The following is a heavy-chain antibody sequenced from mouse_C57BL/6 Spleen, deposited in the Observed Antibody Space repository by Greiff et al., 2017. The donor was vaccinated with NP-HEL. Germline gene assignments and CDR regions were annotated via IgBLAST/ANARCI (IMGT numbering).Heavy chain of an antibody. CDR2: IYPGSGST. Sequence: QVQLKQPGAELVKPGASVKMSCKASGYTFTSYWITWVKQRPGQGLEWIGDIYPGSGSTNYNEKFKSKATLTVDTSSSTAYMQLSSLTSEDSAVYYCARGITTVVASMDYWGQGTSVTVSS. V-gene: IGHV1-55*01. D-gene: IGHD1-1*01. CDR1: GYTFTSYW. CDR3: ARGITTVVASMDY. J-gene: IGHJ4*01.